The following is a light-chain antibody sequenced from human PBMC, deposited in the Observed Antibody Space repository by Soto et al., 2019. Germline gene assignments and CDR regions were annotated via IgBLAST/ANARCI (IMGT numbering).Light chain of an antibody. J-gene: IGLJ1*01. CDR2: EVS. Sequence: QSALTQPASVSGSPGQSITISCTGTSSGVGSYNLVSWYQQHPGEAPKVMIYEVSKRPSGVSNRFSGSKSGNTASLTISGLQAEDEADYYCCSYAGSSTVVFGTGTKVTVL. CDR3: CSYAGSSTVV. V-gene: IGLV2-23*02. CDR1: SSGVGSYNL.